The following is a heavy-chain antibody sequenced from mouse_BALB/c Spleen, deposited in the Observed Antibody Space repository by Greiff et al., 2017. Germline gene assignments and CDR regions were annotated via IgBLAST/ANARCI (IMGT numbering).Heavy chain of an antibody. CDR2: ISSGGGST. CDR1: GFAFSSYD. V-gene: IGHV5-12-1*01. CDR3: ARDGYSWFAY. J-gene: IGHJ3*01. D-gene: IGHD2-3*01. Sequence: EVQLVESGGGLVKPGGSLKLSCAASGFAFSSYDMSWVRQTPEKRLEWVAYISSGGGSTYYPDTVKGRFTISRDNATNTLYLQMSSLKSEDTAMYYCARDGYSWFAYWGQETLVTVSA.